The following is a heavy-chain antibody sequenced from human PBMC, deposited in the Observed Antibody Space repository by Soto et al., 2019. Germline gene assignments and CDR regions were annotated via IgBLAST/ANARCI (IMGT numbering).Heavy chain of an antibody. J-gene: IGHJ6*02. CDR1: GGYISSFY. CDR2: IDTSGTT. CDR3: ARGPRGYVYYHGMDV. D-gene: IGHD3-10*01. Sequence: QVQVHESGPGLVKPSETLSLTCTVSGGYISSFYCSWIRQAAGKGLEWIGRIDTSGTTNYNPALKSRVTMSVDASKNQFSLNLSSVTAADTAVYYCARGPRGYVYYHGMDVWGQGTTVTVSS. V-gene: IGHV4-4*07.